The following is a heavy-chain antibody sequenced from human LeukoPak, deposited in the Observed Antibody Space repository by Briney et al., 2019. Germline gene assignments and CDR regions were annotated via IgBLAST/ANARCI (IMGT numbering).Heavy chain of an antibody. CDR1: GFTFSNYG. J-gene: IGHJ6*02. V-gene: IGHV3-33*01. CDR2: INCDGSNK. D-gene: IGHD4/OR15-4a*01. Sequence: GRSLRLSCAASGFTFSNYGIHWVRQAPGKGLEWVAVINCDGSNKYYADSVKGRFTIARDNSKNTLYLQMNSLRAEDTAVYHCARAKGMDVWGQGTTVTVSS. CDR3: ARAKGMDV.